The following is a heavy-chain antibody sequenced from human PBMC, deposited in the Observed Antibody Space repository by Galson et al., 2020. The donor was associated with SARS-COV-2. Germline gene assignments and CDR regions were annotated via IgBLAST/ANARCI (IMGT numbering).Heavy chain of an antibody. CDR1: GFTFSSYA. Sequence: GGSLRLSCAASGFTFSSYAMHWVRQAPGKGLEWVAVISYDGSNKYYADSVKGRFTISRDNSKNTLYLKMNSLRAEDTAVYYCARAVSGNYYYGMDVWGQGTTVTVSS. CDR2: ISYDGSNK. D-gene: IGHD2-8*01. CDR3: ARAVSGNYYYGMDV. J-gene: IGHJ6*02. V-gene: IGHV3-30*04.